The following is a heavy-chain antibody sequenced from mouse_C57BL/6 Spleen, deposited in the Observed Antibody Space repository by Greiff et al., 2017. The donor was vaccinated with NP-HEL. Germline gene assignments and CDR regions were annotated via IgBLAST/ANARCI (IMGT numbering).Heavy chain of an antibody. V-gene: IGHV5-6*01. CDR2: ISSGGSYT. CDR1: GFTFSSYG. D-gene: IGHD1-1*01. Sequence: EVQGVESGGDLVKPGGSLKLSCAASGFTFSSYGMSWVRQTPDKRLEWVATISSGGSYTYYPDSVKGRFTISRDNAKNTLYLQMSSLKSEDTAMYYCARHEEGVVGAFWDFDVWGTGTTVTVSS. CDR3: ARHEEGVVGAFWDFDV. J-gene: IGHJ1*03.